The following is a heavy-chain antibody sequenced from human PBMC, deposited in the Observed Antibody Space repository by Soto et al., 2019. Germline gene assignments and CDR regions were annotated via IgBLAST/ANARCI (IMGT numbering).Heavy chain of an antibody. D-gene: IGHD3-9*01. CDR3: ARAMDFDWLLSTNVRGYRDV. Sequence: EVQLVESGGGLVKPGGSLRLSCAASGFTFSSYSMNWVRQAPGKGLEWVSSISSSSSYIYYADSVKGRFTISRDNAKNSLYLQMNSVRADDTAVYYCARAMDFDWLLSTNVRGYRDVWGKGTTVTVSS. CDR2: ISSSSSYI. J-gene: IGHJ6*03. V-gene: IGHV3-21*01. CDR1: GFTFSSYS.